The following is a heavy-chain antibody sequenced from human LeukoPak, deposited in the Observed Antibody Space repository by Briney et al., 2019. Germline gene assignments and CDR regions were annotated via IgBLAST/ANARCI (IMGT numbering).Heavy chain of an antibody. CDR2: ISSSSSYI. CDR3: ARDLETDDFWSGYFRTEDWFDP. CDR1: GFTFSSYS. V-gene: IGHV3-21*01. J-gene: IGHJ5*02. D-gene: IGHD3-3*01. Sequence: GGSLRLSCAASGFTFSSYSMNWVRQAPGKGLEWVSSISSSSSYIYYADSVKGRFTISRDNAKDSLYLQMNSLRAEDTAVYYCARDLETDDFWSGYFRTEDWFDPWGQGTLVTVSS.